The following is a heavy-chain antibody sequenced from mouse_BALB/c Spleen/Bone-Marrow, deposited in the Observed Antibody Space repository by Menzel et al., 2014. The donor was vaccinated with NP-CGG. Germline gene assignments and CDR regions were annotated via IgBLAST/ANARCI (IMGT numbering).Heavy chain of an antibody. CDR1: GFNIKDTY. CDR2: IDPANGNT. V-gene: IGHV14-3*02. Sequence: QSGAELAKPGASVKLSCTASGFNIKDTYMHWVKQRPEQGLEWIGRIDPANGNTKYDPKFQGKATITADTSSNTAYLQLSSLTSEDTAVYFCARAYYGNYPYAMDYWGQGTSVTVSS. D-gene: IGHD2-10*01. J-gene: IGHJ4*01. CDR3: ARAYYGNYPYAMDY.